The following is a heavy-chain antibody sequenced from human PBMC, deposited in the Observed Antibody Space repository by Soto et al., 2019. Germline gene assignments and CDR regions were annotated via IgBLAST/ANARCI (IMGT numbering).Heavy chain of an antibody. Sequence: GGSLRLSCAASGFTFSSYGMHWVRQAPGKGLEWVAVIWYDGSNKYYADSVKGRFTISRDNSKNTLYLQMNSLRAEDTAVYYCARDHGDLHFDYWGQGTLVTVSS. V-gene: IGHV3-33*01. CDR1: GFTFSSYG. J-gene: IGHJ4*02. CDR2: IWYDGSNK. D-gene: IGHD4-17*01. CDR3: ARDHGDLHFDY.